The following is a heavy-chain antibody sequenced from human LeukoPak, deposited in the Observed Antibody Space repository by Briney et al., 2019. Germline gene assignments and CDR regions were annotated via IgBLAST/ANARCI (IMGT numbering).Heavy chain of an antibody. V-gene: IGHV4-39*01. CDR1: GGSISSSSYY. Sequence: SETLSLTCTVPGGSISSSSYYWGWIRQPPGKGLEWIGSIYYSGSTYYNPSLKSRVTISVETSKNQFSLKLSSVTAADTAVYYCARTPSGWYLDYWSQGTLVTVSS. CDR2: IYYSGST. CDR3: ARTPSGWYLDY. D-gene: IGHD6-19*01. J-gene: IGHJ4*02.